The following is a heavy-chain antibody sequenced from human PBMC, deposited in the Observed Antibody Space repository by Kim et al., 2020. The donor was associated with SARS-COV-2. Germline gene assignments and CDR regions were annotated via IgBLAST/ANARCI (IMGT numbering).Heavy chain of an antibody. Sequence: GGSLRLSCVASGFTFSNYAMSWVRQAPGKGLEWVSGIRGSGGSTYYGDSVKGRFTISRDNSKNTLYLQMNSLRAEDTAIYYCAKDFGDEKKNYFDYWGQGILVTVSS. D-gene: IGHD4-17*01. CDR2: IRGSGGST. J-gene: IGHJ4*02. CDR1: GFTFSNYA. V-gene: IGHV3-23*01. CDR3: AKDFGDEKKNYFDY.